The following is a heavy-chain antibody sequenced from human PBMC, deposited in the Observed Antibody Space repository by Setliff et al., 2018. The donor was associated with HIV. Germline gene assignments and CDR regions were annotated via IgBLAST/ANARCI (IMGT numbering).Heavy chain of an antibody. V-gene: IGHV7-4-1*02. Sequence: ASVKVSCKASGYTFTSHAMSWVRQAPGQGLEWMGWINTNTGNPTFAQGFTGRLVFSMDTSVSTAYLQISNLKAEDTAVYYCARLRADYGSGLMDVWGEGTTVTVSS. CDR2: INTNTGNP. D-gene: IGHD3-10*01. J-gene: IGHJ6*03. CDR1: GYTFTSHA. CDR3: ARLRADYGSGLMDV.